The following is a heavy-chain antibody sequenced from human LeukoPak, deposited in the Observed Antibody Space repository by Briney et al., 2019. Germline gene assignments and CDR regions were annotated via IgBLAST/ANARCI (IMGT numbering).Heavy chain of an antibody. J-gene: IGHJ4*02. Sequence: GGSLRLYCSGTGFTFSNYAMSWVRQAPGKGLEWVSVISGSGDTTEYADSVKGRFAISRDNSDNTVYLEMNRLRVEDTAVYYCARGGPSVKMIRGDFDHWGQGTLVTVSS. CDR1: GFTFSNYA. CDR3: ARGGPSVKMIRGDFDH. CDR2: ISGSGDTT. D-gene: IGHD3-10*01. V-gene: IGHV3-23*01.